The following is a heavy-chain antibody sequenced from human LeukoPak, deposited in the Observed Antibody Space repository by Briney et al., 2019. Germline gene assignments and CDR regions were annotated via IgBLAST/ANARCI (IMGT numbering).Heavy chain of an antibody. V-gene: IGHV3-30*02. CDR3: ANEWLHISGTYKANN. CDR2: ILNDGTNK. CDR1: GFTFSSYG. D-gene: IGHD3-10*01. Sequence: GGSLRLSCAAPGFTFSSYGMHWVRQAPGKGLEWVAFILNDGTNKYHADSVKGRFTVSRDNSKNTLYLQMNSLRTEDSAVYYCANEWLHISGTYKANNWGQGTLVTVSS. J-gene: IGHJ4*02.